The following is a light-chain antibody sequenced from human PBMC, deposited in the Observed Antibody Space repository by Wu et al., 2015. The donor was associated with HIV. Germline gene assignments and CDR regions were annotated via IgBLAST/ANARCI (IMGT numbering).Light chain of an antibody. V-gene: IGKV3-11*01. CDR1: RSVSGT. J-gene: IGKJ1*01. CDR3: QKYNTAPWT. Sequence: EIVLTQSPATLSLSSGETATLSCRASRSVSGTLAWYQQKPGQALRLLIYDASNRATGVPARFSGSGSFTDFTLTISSLQPEDVATYYCQKYNTAPWTFGQGTKVEMK. CDR2: DAS.